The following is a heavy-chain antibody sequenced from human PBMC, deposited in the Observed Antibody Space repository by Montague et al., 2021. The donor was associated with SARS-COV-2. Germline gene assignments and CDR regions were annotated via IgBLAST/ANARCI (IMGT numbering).Heavy chain of an antibody. Sequence: SLRLSCAASGFTFIYSPMSWVRQAPGKGLEWVSIIYGGETNTFFADSVKGRFSMSRDNTGNTVSLQMNNLRADDTAIYYCAKVLYYDNSGGVFDSWGQGALVTVSS. J-gene: IGHJ4*02. V-gene: IGHV3-23*03. D-gene: IGHD3-22*01. CDR3: AKVLYYDNSGGVFDS. CDR1: GFTFIYSP. CDR2: IYGGETNT.